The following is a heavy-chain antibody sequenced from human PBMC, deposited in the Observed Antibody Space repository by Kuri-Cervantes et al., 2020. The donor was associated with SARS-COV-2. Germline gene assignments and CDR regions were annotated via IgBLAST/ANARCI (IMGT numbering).Heavy chain of an antibody. J-gene: IGHJ4*02. CDR1: GFTFDDYA. CDR2: ISWNSGSI. Sequence: GGSLRLSCAASGFTFDDYAMHWVRQAPGKGLEWVSGISWNSGSIGYADSVKGRFTISRDNAKNSLYLQMNSLRAEDTAVYYCARDFDYGGNSNYFDYWGQGTLVTVSS. CDR3: ARDFDYGGNSNYFDY. V-gene: IGHV3-9*01. D-gene: IGHD4-23*01.